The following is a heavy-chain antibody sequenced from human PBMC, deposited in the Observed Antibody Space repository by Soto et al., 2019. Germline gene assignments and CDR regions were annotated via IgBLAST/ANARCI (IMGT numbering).Heavy chain of an antibody. V-gene: IGHV3-7*03. J-gene: IGHJ6*02. CDR1: GFTCSSYL. CDR3: ARVSYYYGMDV. Sequence: GPLRRSCAASGFTCSSYLTSWVRQAPGKGLEWVANIKQDGSEKYYVDSVKGRFTISRDNAKNSLYLQMNSLRAEETAVYYCARVSYYYGMDVWGQGTTVTVSS. CDR2: IKQDGSEK.